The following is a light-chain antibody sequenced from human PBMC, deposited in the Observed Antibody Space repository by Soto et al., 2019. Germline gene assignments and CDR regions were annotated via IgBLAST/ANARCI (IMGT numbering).Light chain of an antibody. Sequence: DINLTHSPSFVSASVGDRVTITCRTSRSISTSLNWYLQKPGEAPKLLIYGASSLQSGVPSRFSGRGSGTDFTLTISNLQPEDFAIYNCQHSYTILSTFGQGTKVDI. J-gene: IGKJ1*01. CDR1: RSISTS. CDR3: QHSYTILST. CDR2: GAS. V-gene: IGKV1-39*01.